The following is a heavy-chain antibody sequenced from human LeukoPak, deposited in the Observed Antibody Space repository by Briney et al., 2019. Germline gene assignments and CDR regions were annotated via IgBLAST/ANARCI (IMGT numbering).Heavy chain of an antibody. D-gene: IGHD3-3*01. CDR3: ARGDRITIFGVVNQYYYYYGMDV. Sequence: ASVKVSCKASGYTLTSYYIHWVRQAPGQGLEWMGIINPSGSSTNYAQRFQGRVTLTRDTSTSTVYMELSSLRSEDTAVYYCARGDRITIFGVVNQYYYYYGMDVWGQGTTVTVSS. CDR1: GYTLTSYY. CDR2: INPSGSST. J-gene: IGHJ6*02. V-gene: IGHV1-46*01.